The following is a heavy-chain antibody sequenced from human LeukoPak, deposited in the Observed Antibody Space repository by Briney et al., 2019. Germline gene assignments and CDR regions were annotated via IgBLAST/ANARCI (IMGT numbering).Heavy chain of an antibody. CDR2: ISSSSSYI. CDR1: GFTFSSYS. V-gene: IGHV3-21*01. Sequence: PGGSLRLSCAASGFTFSSYSMNWVRQAPGKGLEWVSSISSSSSYIYYADSVKGRFTISRDNAKNSLYLQMNSLRDEDTAVYYCARERSSVAAGFDPWGQGTLVTVSS. J-gene: IGHJ5*02. CDR3: ARERSSVAAGFDP. D-gene: IGHD6-6*01.